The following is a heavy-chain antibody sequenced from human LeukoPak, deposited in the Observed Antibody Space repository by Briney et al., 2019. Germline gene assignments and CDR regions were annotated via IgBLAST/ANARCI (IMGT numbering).Heavy chain of an antibody. V-gene: IGHV4-4*07. Sequence: PSETLSLTCTVSGGYISNYYWTWIRQPAGKGLEWIGHIYTDGSTNYNPSLKSRVTLSVDTSKSHFSLKLISVTAADTAVYYCARGTGLFDYWGQGTLVTVSS. CDR3: ARGTGLFDY. CDR1: GGYISNYY. CDR2: IYTDGST. J-gene: IGHJ4*02.